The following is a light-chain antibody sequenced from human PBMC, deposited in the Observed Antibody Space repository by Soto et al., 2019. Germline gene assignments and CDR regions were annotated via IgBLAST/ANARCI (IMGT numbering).Light chain of an antibody. CDR3: QQYMSYPWT. CDR1: QSVSIW. J-gene: IGKJ1*01. Sequence: DIRMTQSPSTLSASVGDRVTITCRASQSVSIWLAWYQQKPGKAPNLLVYMASSLQSGVPSRFSGSGSGTEFTLTISSLQPDDFATYYCQQYMSYPWTFGQGTKVEVK. CDR2: MAS. V-gene: IGKV1-5*03.